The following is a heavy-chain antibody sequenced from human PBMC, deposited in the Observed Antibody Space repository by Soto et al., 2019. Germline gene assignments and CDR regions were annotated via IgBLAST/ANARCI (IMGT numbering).Heavy chain of an antibody. CDR1: STAW. Sequence: STAWMNWVRQAPGKGLEWVGRSKSKTDGGTTDYAAPVKGRFTISRDDSKNTLYLQMNSLNTEDTAVYYCTPDSVQWFLPWGQGTLVTVSS. J-gene: IGHJ5*02. CDR2: SKSKTDGGTT. V-gene: IGHV3-15*07. CDR3: TPDSVQWFLP. D-gene: IGHD3-22*01.